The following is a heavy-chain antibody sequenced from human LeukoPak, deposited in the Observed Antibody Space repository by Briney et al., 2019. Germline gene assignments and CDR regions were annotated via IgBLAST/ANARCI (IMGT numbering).Heavy chain of an antibody. CDR1: GFTFRNYA. D-gene: IGHD2-21*02. CDR2: IFGSGRAT. Sequence: GGSPRLSCAASGFTFRNYAMSWVRQAPGKGLEWVSTIFGSGRATYYADSVKGRFTISRDNSKNTVFLQMNSLRAEDTAIFYCAKVFCGSDCLDHFDYWGQGTLVTVSS. CDR3: AKVFCGSDCLDHFDY. V-gene: IGHV3-23*01. J-gene: IGHJ4*02.